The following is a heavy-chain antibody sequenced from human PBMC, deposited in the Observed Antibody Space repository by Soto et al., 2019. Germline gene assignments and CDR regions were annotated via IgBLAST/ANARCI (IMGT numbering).Heavy chain of an antibody. CDR3: AKDYMIVVVQYYFDY. CDR2: ISYDGSNK. D-gene: IGHD3-22*01. Sequence: GGSLRLSCAASGFTFSSYAMHWVRQAPGKGLEWVAVISYDGSNKYYADSVKGRFTISRDNSKNTLYLQMNSLRAEDTAVYYCAKDYMIVVVQYYFDYWGQGTLVTVSS. CDR1: GFTFSSYA. V-gene: IGHV3-30-3*01. J-gene: IGHJ4*02.